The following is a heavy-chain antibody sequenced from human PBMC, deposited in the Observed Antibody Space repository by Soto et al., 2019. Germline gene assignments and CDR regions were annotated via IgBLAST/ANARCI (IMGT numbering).Heavy chain of an antibody. CDR2: ISGSGGST. J-gene: IGHJ4*02. CDR1: GFTFSSYG. CDR3: AKAKSSGWYYFDY. V-gene: IGHV3-23*01. Sequence: GGSLRLSCAASGFTFSSYGMSWVRQAPGKGLEWVSAISGSGGSTYYADSVKGRFTISRDSSKNTLYLQMNSLRAEDTAVYYCAKAKSSGWYYFDYWGQGTLVTVSS. D-gene: IGHD6-19*01.